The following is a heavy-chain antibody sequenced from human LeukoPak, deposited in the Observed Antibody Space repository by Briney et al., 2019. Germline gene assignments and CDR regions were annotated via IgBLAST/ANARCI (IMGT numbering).Heavy chain of an antibody. J-gene: IGHJ6*03. Sequence: GGSLRLSCAASGFTFSSYAMHWVRQAPGEGLEWVAVISYDGSNKNYADSVKGRFTISRDNSKNTLYLQMNSLRAEDTTVYYCARGQKTRYYYYYYYMDVWGKGTTVTISS. CDR2: ISYDGSNK. CDR1: GFTFSSYA. V-gene: IGHV3-30*04. CDR3: ARGQKTRYYYYYYYMDV.